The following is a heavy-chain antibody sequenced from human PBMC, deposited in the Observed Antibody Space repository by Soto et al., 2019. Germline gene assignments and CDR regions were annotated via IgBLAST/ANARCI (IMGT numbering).Heavy chain of an antibody. CDR2: ISHSGST. D-gene: IGHD3-16*02. Sequence: SETLSLTCAVSGDSITSIYHWAWIRQPPGRGLEWVGYISHSGSTDYNPSLKSRLSISGDTSKNHFSLTLTSVTAADAAVYYCATIGVSGYLAVWGQGTTVTVSS. J-gene: IGHJ6*02. CDR1: GDSITSIYH. CDR3: ATIGVSGYLAV. V-gene: IGHV4-38-2*01.